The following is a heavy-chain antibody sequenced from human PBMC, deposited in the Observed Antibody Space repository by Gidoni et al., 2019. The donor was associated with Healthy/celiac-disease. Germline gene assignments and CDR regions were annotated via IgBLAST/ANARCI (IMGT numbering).Heavy chain of an antibody. J-gene: IGHJ4*02. V-gene: IGHV3-53*02. Sequence: EVRLVETGGGLIQSGGSLRLSCAAFGFTGSSNYMGWVRQAPGKGLEWGSVIYSGGSTYYADSVKGRFTISRDNSKNTLYLQMNSLRAEDTAVYYCARAVAAMVPFDYWGQGTLVTVSS. D-gene: IGHD5-18*01. CDR1: GFTGSSNY. CDR3: ARAVAAMVPFDY. CDR2: IYSGGST.